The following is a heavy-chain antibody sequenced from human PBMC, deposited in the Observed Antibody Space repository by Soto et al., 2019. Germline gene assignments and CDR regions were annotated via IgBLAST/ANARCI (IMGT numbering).Heavy chain of an antibody. D-gene: IGHD3-10*01. J-gene: IGHJ6*02. CDR3: ARVTMGGNYYYGMDV. V-gene: IGHV4-31*03. CDR2: IYYSGST. CDR1: GGSISSGGYY. Sequence: TLSLTCTVSGGSISSGGYYWSWIRQHPGKGLEWIGYIYYSGSTYYNPSLKSRVTISVDTSKNQFSLKLSSVTAADTAVYYCARVTMGGNYYYGMDVWGQGTTVTVSS.